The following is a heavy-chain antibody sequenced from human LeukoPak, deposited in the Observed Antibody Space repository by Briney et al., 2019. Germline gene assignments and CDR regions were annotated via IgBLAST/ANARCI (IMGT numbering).Heavy chain of an antibody. CDR2: ISGSGGTT. V-gene: IGHV3-23*01. J-gene: IGHJ4*02. Sequence: GGSLRLSCAASGFTFSNYAMSWVRQAPGKGPEWVSAISGSGGTTYYADSVKGRFTISRDNSKNTLYLQMNSLRAEDTALYYCAKEAWEYSSSARFDYWGQGTLVTVSS. CDR3: AKEAWEYSSSARFDY. CDR1: GFTFSNYA. D-gene: IGHD6-6*01.